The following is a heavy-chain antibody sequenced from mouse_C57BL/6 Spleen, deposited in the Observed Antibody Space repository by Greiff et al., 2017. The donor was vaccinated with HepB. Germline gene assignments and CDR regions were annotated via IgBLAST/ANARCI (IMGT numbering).Heavy chain of an antibody. CDR1: GYTFTSYW. V-gene: IGHV1-55*01. CDR3: ARRPGSSPYYAMDY. J-gene: IGHJ4*01. Sequence: QVQLQQPGAELVKPGASVKMSCKASGYTFTSYWITWVKQRPGQGLEWIGDIYPGSGSTNYNEKFKSKATLTVDTSSSTAYMQLSSLTSEDSAVYYCARRPGSSPYYAMDYWGQGTSVTVSS. D-gene: IGHD1-1*01. CDR2: IYPGSGST.